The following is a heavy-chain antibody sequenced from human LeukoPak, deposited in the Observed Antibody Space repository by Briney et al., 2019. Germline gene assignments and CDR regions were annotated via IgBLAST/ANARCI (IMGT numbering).Heavy chain of an antibody. CDR2: IYTSGST. J-gene: IGHJ4*02. Sequence: SETLSLTCTVSGGSLSSYYWSWIRQPAGKGLEWIGRIYTSGSTNYNPSLKSRVTMSVDTSKNQFSLKLSSVTAADTAVYYCARDREDYYDSSGYFTSTFDYWGQGTLVTVSS. CDR1: GGSLSSYY. D-gene: IGHD3-22*01. V-gene: IGHV4-4*07. CDR3: ARDREDYYDSSGYFTSTFDY.